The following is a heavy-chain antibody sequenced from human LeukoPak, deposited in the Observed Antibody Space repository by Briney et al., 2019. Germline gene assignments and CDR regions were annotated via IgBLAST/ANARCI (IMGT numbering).Heavy chain of an antibody. D-gene: IGHD4-17*01. CDR2: INSDGSST. V-gene: IGHV3-74*01. CDR1: GFTFSSYW. Sequence: GGSLRLSCAASGFTFSSYWMHWVRQAPGKGLVWVSRINSDGSSTSYADSVKGRFTISRDNAKNSLYLQMNSLRAEDTAVYYCARDSRVGDYLDYWGQGTLVTVSS. CDR3: ARDSRVGDYLDY. J-gene: IGHJ4*02.